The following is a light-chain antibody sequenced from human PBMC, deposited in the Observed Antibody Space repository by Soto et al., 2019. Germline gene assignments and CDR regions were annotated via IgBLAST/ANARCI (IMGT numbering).Light chain of an antibody. CDR2: GAS. J-gene: IGKJ1*01. V-gene: IGKV3-20*01. CDR3: QQYGGSAT. Sequence: VLTQSPGTLSLSPGERATLSCRASQSVSSSYLAWYQQKPGQAPRLLIYGASSRATGIPDRFSGSGSGTDSTLTISRLEPEDFALYYCQQYGGSATFGQGTKVDIK. CDR1: QSVSSSY.